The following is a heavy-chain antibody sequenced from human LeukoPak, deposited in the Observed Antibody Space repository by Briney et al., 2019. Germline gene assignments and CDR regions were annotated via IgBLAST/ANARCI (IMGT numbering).Heavy chain of an antibody. CDR2: INPNSGGT. D-gene: IGHD2-21*01. Sequence: ASVKVSCKTAGYSFTDYYMHWVRQAPGQGLEWMGWINPNSGGTSSAQKFQGRVTMTRDTSITTVYMEVSWLTSDDTAIYYCARADRLHGGPYLIGPWGQGTLVTVSS. V-gene: IGHV1-2*02. J-gene: IGHJ5*02. CDR3: ARADRLHGGPYLIGP. CDR1: GYSFTDYY.